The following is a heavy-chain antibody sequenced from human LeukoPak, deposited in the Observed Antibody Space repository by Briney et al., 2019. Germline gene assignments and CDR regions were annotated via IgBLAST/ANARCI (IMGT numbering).Heavy chain of an antibody. D-gene: IGHD3-10*01. J-gene: IGHJ4*02. CDR2: ISSGSSAI. V-gene: IGHV3-48*01. Sequence: GGSLRLSCAASGFTFSSYSMNWVRQAPGKGLEWISYISSGSSAIYYADSVKGRFTISRDNAKNSLYLQTNSLRAEDTAVYYCAAQSGSGSNYPDYWGQGTLVTVSP. CDR1: GFTFSSYS. CDR3: AAQSGSGSNYPDY.